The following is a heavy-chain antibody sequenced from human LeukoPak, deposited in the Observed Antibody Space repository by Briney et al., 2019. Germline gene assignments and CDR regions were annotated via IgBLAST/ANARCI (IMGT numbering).Heavy chain of an antibody. D-gene: IGHD6-13*01. Sequence: GGSLRLSCAASGFTFSSYAMSWVRQAPGKGLEWVSAISGSGGSTYYADSVKGRFTISRDNSKNTLYLQMNSLRAEDTAVYYCAKEGGGGKVWAGSFGSIAAAGLAAFDIWGQGTMVTVSS. CDR1: GFTFSSYA. J-gene: IGHJ3*02. CDR3: AKEGGGGKVWAGSFGSIAAAGLAAFDI. V-gene: IGHV3-23*01. CDR2: ISGSGGST.